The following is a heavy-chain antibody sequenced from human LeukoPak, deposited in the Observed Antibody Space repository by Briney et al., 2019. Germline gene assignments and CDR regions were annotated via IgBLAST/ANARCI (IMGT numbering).Heavy chain of an antibody. D-gene: IGHD3-22*01. CDR2: INPNSGGT. CDR1: GYTFTGYY. V-gene: IGHV1-2*02. Sequence: ASVKVSCKASGYTFTGYYMHWVRQAPGQGLEWMGWINPNSGGTNYAQKFQGRVTMTRDTPISTAYMELTSLRSDDTAVYYCVRAEVIDYWGQGTLVTVSS. CDR3: VRAEVIDY. J-gene: IGHJ4*02.